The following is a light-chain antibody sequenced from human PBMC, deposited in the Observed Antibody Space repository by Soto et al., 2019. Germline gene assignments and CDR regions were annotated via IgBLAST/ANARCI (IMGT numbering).Light chain of an antibody. CDR2: DAS. CDR3: QHYDSARWT. J-gene: IGKJ1*01. V-gene: IGKV3-20*01. CDR1: QSVSSRY. Sequence: EIVLTQSPGTLSLSPGSRAALAGGGGQSVSSRYLAWYQQKPGQAPRLVIYDASRRATGIPARFSVSGSGTDFSLTISRLETEDFAVYYCQHYDSARWTFCLGTKVDIK.